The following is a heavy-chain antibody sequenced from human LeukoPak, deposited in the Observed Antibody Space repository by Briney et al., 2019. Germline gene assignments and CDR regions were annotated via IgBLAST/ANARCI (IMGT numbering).Heavy chain of an antibody. CDR1: GGSFSGYY. CDR2: INHSGST. D-gene: IGHD6-19*01. J-gene: IGHJ4*02. V-gene: IGHV4-34*01. Sequence: PSETLSLTCAVYGGSFSGYYWSWIRQPPGKGLEWIGEINHSGSTNYNPSLKSRVTISVDTSKNQFSLKLSSVTAADTAVYYCARHKLYSSGLDYWGQGTLVTVSS. CDR3: ARHKLYSSGLDY.